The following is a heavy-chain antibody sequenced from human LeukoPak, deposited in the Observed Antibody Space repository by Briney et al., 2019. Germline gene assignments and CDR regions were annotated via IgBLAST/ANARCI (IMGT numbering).Heavy chain of an antibody. D-gene: IGHD3-10*01. J-gene: IGHJ4*02. V-gene: IGHV3-23*01. Sequence: GGSLRLSCAASGFTFSSYAMSWVRQAPGKGLEWVSAISGGGGSTYYADSVKGRFTISRDNSKNTLYLQMNSLRAEDTAVYYCAKDKASGSYTGDYWGQGTLVTVSS. CDR1: GFTFSSYA. CDR2: ISGGGGST. CDR3: AKDKASGSYTGDY.